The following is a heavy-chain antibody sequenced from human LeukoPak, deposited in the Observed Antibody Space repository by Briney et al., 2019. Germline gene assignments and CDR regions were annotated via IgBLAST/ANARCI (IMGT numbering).Heavy chain of an antibody. J-gene: IGHJ4*02. CDR3: ASSAELLWFGEFPDY. CDR1: GYTFTGYY. CDR2: INPNSGGT. Sequence: ASVTVSCKASGYTFTGYYMHWVRQAPRQGLEWMGWINPNSGGTNYAQKFQGRVTMTRDTSISTAYMELSRLRSDDTAVYYCASSAELLWFGEFPDYWGQGTLVTVSS. D-gene: IGHD3-10*01. V-gene: IGHV1-2*02.